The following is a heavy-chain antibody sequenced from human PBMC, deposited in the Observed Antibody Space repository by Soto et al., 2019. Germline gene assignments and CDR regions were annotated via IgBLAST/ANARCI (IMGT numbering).Heavy chain of an antibody. Sequence: EVQLVESGGGLVKPGGSLRLSCAASGFTFSNAWMNWVRQAPGKGLEWVGRIKSKTDGGTTDYAAPVKGRFTISRDDSKNTLYLQMNSLKTEDTAVDYCPTHFPVQIGAVGTIYYYYYYGMDVWGQGTTVTVSS. CDR1: GFTFSNAW. D-gene: IGHD6-13*01. CDR2: IKSKTDGGTT. CDR3: PTHFPVQIGAVGTIYYYYYYGMDV. V-gene: IGHV3-15*07. J-gene: IGHJ6*02.